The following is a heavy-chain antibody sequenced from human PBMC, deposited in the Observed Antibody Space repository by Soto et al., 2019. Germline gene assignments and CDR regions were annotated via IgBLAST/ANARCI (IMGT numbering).Heavy chain of an antibody. CDR1: GGSISSYY. CDR3: ARQLGGEFDY. CDR2: IYYSGST. Sequence: QVQLQESGPGLVKPSETLSLTCTVSGGSISSYYWSWIRQPPGKGLEWIGYIYYSGSTNYNPSLKSRVTISVDTSKNQFSLKLSSVTAADTAVYYCARQLGGEFDYWGQGTLVTVSS. D-gene: IGHD3-16*01. V-gene: IGHV4-59*08. J-gene: IGHJ4*02.